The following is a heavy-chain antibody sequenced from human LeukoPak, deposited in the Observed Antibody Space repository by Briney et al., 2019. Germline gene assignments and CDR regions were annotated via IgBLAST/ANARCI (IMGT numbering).Heavy chain of an antibody. CDR1: GGSISSYY. CDR3: ARRGNWLLYKGYYFDY. CDR2: IYYSGST. Sequence: SETLSLTCTVSGGSISSYYWSWIRQPPGKGLEWIGYIYYSGSTNYNPSLKSRVTISVDTSKNQFSLKLSSVTAADTAVYYCARRGNWLLYKGYYFDYWGQGTLVTVSS. J-gene: IGHJ4*02. V-gene: IGHV4-59*12. D-gene: IGHD3-9*01.